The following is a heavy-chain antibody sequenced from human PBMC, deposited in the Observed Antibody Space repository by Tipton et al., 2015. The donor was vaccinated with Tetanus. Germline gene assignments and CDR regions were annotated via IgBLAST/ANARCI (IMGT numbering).Heavy chain of an antibody. CDR3: ASTIESAAANWYFDL. CDR1: GGSISSSSYY. V-gene: IGHV4-39*01. CDR2: IYYSGST. Sequence: QLVQSGPEVKPSETLSLTCTVSGGSISSSSYYWGWIRQPPGKGLEWIGSIYYSGSTYYNPSLKSRVTISVDTSKNQFSLKLSSVPAADTAVYYCASTIESAAANWYFDLWGRGTLVTVSS. D-gene: IGHD2-2*01. J-gene: IGHJ2*01.